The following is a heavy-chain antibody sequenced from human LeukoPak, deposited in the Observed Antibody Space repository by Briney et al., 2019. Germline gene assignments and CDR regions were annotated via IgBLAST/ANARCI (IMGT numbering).Heavy chain of an antibody. CDR3: ARSAKYCSGGSCYLDY. D-gene: IGHD2-15*01. CDR2: IYINGST. Sequence: PSETLSLTCTVSGGSISSGNYYWSWIRQPAGKGLEWIGRIYINGSTNYNPSLKSRVTISVDTSKNQFSLKLSSVTAADTAVYYCARSAKYCSGGSCYLDYWGQGTLVTVSS. V-gene: IGHV4-61*02. CDR1: GGSISSGNYY. J-gene: IGHJ4*02.